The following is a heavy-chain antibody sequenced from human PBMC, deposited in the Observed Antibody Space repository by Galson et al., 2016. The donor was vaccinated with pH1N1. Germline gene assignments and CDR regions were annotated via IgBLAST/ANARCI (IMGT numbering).Heavy chain of an antibody. CDR2: IIPILGMT. CDR3: ANWNDGGDAY. Sequence: SVKVSCKVSGVTFSTFTITWVRQAPGQGLEWMGRIIPILGMTNYAQNFQGRVTITADQSTTTAYMELSSLRSEDTAVYYCANWNDGGDAYWGQGTLVTVSS. V-gene: IGHV1-69*02. D-gene: IGHD1-1*01. J-gene: IGHJ4*02. CDR1: GVTFSTFT.